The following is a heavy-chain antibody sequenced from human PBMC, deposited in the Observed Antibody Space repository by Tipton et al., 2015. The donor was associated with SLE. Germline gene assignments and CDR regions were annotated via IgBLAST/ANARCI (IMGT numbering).Heavy chain of an antibody. CDR2: VSSSRSYM. V-gene: IGHV3-21*01. D-gene: IGHD6-19*01. CDR1: GFTFRSYS. Sequence: GSLRLSCAASGFTFRSYSMNWVRQAPGKGLEWVSSVSSSRSYMYYADSVKGRFTSSRDNAKNSLYLQMNSLRAEDTAVYYCAREYSSGWYLPYFDYWGQGTLVTVSS. CDR3: AREYSSGWYLPYFDY. J-gene: IGHJ4*02.